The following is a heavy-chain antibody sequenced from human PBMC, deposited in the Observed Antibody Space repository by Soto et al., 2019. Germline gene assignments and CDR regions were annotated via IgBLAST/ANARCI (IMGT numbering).Heavy chain of an antibody. V-gene: IGHV3-9*01. CDR2: ISWNSGSI. CDR1: GFTFDDYA. Sequence: SLRLDCAAAGFTFDDYAMHWVRQAPGKGLEWVSGISWNSGSIGYADSVKGRFTISRDNAKNSLYLQMNSLRAEDTALYYCAKDGQQLVEFSSWFDPWGQGTLVTVSS. J-gene: IGHJ5*02. D-gene: IGHD6-13*01. CDR3: AKDGQQLVEFSSWFDP.